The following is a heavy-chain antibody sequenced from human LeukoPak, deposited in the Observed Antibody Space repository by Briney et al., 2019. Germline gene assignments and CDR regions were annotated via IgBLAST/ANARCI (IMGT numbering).Heavy chain of an antibody. CDR1: GGTFSSYA. V-gene: IGHV1-69*13. Sequence: SVKVSCKASGGTFSSYAISWVRQAPGQGLEWMGGIIPIFGTANYAQKFQGRVTITADESTSTAYMELSSLRSEDTAVYYCARAIEYCSSTSCYLEGYCYYGMDVWGQGTTVTVSS. CDR2: IIPIFGTA. D-gene: IGHD2-2*01. J-gene: IGHJ6*02. CDR3: ARAIEYCSSTSCYLEGYCYYGMDV.